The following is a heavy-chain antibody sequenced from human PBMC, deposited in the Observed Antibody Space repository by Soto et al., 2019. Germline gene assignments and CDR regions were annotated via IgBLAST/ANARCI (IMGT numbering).Heavy chain of an antibody. V-gene: IGHV3-74*01. Sequence: PGGSLRLSCAASGFTFSSYWMHWVRQAPGKGLVWVSRINNDESSTSYADSVKGRFTISRDNAENTLYLQMNSLRVEDTAVYYCARGIYRAYGSDYWGQGTLVTVSS. CDR1: GFTFSSYW. CDR3: ARGIYRAYGSDY. D-gene: IGHD5-12*01. CDR2: INNDESST. J-gene: IGHJ4*02.